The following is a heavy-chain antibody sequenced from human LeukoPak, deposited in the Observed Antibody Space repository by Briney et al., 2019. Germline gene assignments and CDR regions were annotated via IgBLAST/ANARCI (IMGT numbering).Heavy chain of an antibody. CDR3: AKGLQSTEDY. J-gene: IGHJ4*02. D-gene: IGHD4-11*01. Sequence: GRPLRLSCAASGFTFSSYGMHWVRQAPGKGLEWVAVISYDGSNKYYADSVKGRFTISRDNSKNTLYLQMNSLRAEDTAVYYCAKGLQSTEDYWGQGTLVTVSS. V-gene: IGHV3-30*18. CDR1: GFTFSSYG. CDR2: ISYDGSNK.